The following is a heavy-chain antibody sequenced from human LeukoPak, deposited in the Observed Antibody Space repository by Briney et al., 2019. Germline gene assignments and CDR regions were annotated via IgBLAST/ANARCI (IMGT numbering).Heavy chain of an antibody. CDR2: ISYDGSNK. CDR1: GFTFSSYA. V-gene: IGHV3-30-3*01. Sequence: PGRSLRLSCAASGFTFSSYAMHWVRQAPGKGLEWVAVISYDGSNKYYADSVKGRFTISRDNAKNSLYLQMNSLRAEDTAVYYCARDRRSGSYHYFFDYWGQGTLVTVSS. D-gene: IGHD1-26*01. CDR3: ARDRRSGSYHYFFDY. J-gene: IGHJ4*02.